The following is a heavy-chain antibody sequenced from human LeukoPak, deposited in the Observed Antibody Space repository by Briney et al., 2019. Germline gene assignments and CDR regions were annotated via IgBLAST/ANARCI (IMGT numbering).Heavy chain of an antibody. CDR2: IYYSGST. D-gene: IGHD1-14*01. CDR3: AREPKDIRTLDY. Sequence: SETLSLTCTVSGGSISSGGYYWSWIRQHPGKGLEWIGYIYYSGSTYYNPSLKSRVTISVDTSKNQFSLKLSSVTAADTAVYYCAREPKDIRTLDYWGQGTLVTVSS. V-gene: IGHV4-31*03. CDR1: GGSISSGGYY. J-gene: IGHJ4*02.